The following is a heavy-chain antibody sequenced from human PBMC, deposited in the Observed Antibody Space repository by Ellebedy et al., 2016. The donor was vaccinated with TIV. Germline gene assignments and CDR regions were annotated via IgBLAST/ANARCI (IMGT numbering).Heavy chain of an antibody. CDR1: GFTFIAYA. CDR3: AKDKRMITIGGDIDY. V-gene: IGHV3-9*01. Sequence: PGGSLRLSCAASGFTFIAYAMPWVRQAPGKGLEWVSVISWNDGSIGYVDSVKGRFTISRDNAKNSLYLQMNSLRHEDTALYYCAKDKRMITIGGDIDYWGQGTLVTVSS. D-gene: IGHD3-16*01. J-gene: IGHJ4*02. CDR2: ISWNDGSI.